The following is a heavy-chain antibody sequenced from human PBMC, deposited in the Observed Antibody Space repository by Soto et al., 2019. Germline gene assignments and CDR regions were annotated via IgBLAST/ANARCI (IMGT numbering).Heavy chain of an antibody. CDR3: ARQGSGSGTMGLMDV. V-gene: IGHV5-51*01. CDR2: IYPGDSDT. J-gene: IGHJ6*02. CDR1: GYSFTSYW. Sequence: GESLKISYKGSGYSFTSYWIGWVRQMPGKGLEWMGIIYPGDSDTRYSPSFQGQVTISADKSISTAYLQWSSLKASDTAMYYCARQGSGSGTMGLMDVWGQGTTVTVSS. D-gene: IGHD1-26*01.